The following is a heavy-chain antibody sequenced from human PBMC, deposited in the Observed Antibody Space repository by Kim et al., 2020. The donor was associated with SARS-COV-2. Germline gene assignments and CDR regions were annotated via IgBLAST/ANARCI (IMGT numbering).Heavy chain of an antibody. CDR3: AKDIVGLMDF. CDR1: GFTFSSYG. D-gene: IGHD1-26*01. V-gene: IGHV3-30*18. CDR2: ISYDGSNK. J-gene: IGHJ6*02. Sequence: GGSLRLSCAASGFTFSSYGMHWVRQAPGKGLEWVAVISYDGSNKYYTDSVKGRFTISRDNSKNKLYLQMNSLRAEDTAVYYCAKDIVGLMDFWGQGTTVTVSS.